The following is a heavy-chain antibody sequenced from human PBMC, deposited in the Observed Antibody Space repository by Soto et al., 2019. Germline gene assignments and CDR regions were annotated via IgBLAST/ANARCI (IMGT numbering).Heavy chain of an antibody. CDR3: ARDFFPLAYYFDP. Sequence: QVQLVQSEAEVKKPGASVKVSCEASGYTFINHGISWVRQAPGQCLEWMGWVSGSNGNTKYAQKFQGRVTMTTETSTSTAHMELRNLRSDGTAVYFCARDFFPLAYYFDPWGQGTLVTVSS. J-gene: IGHJ4*02. CDR1: GYTFINHG. V-gene: IGHV1-18*04. CDR2: VSGSNGNT.